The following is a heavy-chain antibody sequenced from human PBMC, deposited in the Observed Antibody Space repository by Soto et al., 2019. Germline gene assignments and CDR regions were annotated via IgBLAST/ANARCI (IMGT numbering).Heavy chain of an antibody. V-gene: IGHV3-53*01. CDR2: IYSGGST. CDR1: GFTVSSNY. D-gene: IGHD6-13*01. Sequence: GGSLRLSCAASGFTVSSNYMSWVRQAPGKGLEWVSVIYSGGSTYYADSVKGRFTISRDNSKNTLYLQMNSLRAEDTVVYYCARDSHSSSLGVFDYWGQGTLVTVSS. CDR3: ARDSHSSSLGVFDY. J-gene: IGHJ4*02.